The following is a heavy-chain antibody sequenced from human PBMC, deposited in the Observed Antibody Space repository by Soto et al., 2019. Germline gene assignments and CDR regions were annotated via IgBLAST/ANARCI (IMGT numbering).Heavy chain of an antibody. CDR1: GFSLSTNGVG. J-gene: IGHJ5*02. V-gene: IGHV2-5*02. Sequence: QITLKESGPTVVKPTETLTLTCTFSGFSLSTNGVGVGWIRQPRGKALEWLGLFYWDDDKRYSPSLEGRLTITKDTSKNPVVLTMTNMDPVDTGTYYCAYRKGAATGTGNWFDPWGQGIPVTVSS. CDR2: FYWDDDK. D-gene: IGHD1-1*01. CDR3: AYRKGAATGTGNWFDP.